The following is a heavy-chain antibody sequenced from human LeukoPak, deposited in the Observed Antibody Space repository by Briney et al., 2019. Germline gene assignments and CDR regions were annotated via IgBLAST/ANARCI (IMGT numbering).Heavy chain of an antibody. CDR2: INHSGST. Sequence: RPSETLSLTCAVYGGSFSGYYWSWIRQPPGKGLEWIGEINHSGSTNYNPSLKSRVTISVDTSKNQFSLKLSSVTAADPAVYYCARGRVYDILTGYHSPNAFDIWGQGTMVTVSS. D-gene: IGHD3-9*01. J-gene: IGHJ3*02. CDR3: ARGRVYDILTGYHSPNAFDI. CDR1: GGSFSGYY. V-gene: IGHV4-34*01.